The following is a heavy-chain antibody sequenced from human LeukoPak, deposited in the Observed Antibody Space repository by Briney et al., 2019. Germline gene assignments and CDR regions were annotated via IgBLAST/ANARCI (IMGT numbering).Heavy chain of an antibody. CDR1: GYTFTGYY. CDR2: INPNSGGT. D-gene: IGHD5-18*01. Sequence: ASVKVSCKASGYTFTGYYMHWVRQAPGQGLEWMGWINPNSGGTNYAQKLQGWVTMTRDTSISTAYMELSRLRSDDTAVYYCARVRTAMAAGAFDIWGQGTMVTVSS. CDR3: ARVRTAMAAGAFDI. J-gene: IGHJ3*02. V-gene: IGHV1-2*04.